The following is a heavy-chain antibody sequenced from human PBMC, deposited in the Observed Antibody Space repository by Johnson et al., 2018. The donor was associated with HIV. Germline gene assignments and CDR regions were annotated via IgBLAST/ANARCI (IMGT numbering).Heavy chain of an antibody. J-gene: IGHJ3*02. CDR3: AKDSDAFYYGSGDAFDI. CDR1: GFTFDDYA. V-gene: IGHV3-43D*03. D-gene: IGHD3-10*01. CDR2: ISWDGET. Sequence: VQLVESGGAVVKPGGSLRLSCAASGFTFDDYAMHWVRQPPGNGLEWVSLISWDGETYYADSMKGRFTISRDSSKQSLYLQMNSLRPEDTALYFCAKDSDAFYYGSGDAFDIWGQGTVVTVSS.